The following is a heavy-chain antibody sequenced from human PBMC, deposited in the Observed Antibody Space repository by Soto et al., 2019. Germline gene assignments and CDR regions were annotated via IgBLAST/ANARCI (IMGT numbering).Heavy chain of an antibody. Sequence: SETLSLTCVVSGGPIISGGYCFTRIGQPPWRGLEWIGYISQSGSADYNPSLKSRVTISVDTSKNQFSLRLSSVTAADTAVYYCARDRNGLGGIDFWGQGILVTVSS. V-gene: IGHV4-30-2*01. J-gene: IGHJ4*02. CDR2: ISQSGSA. D-gene: IGHD1-1*01. CDR1: GGPIISGGYC. CDR3: ARDRNGLGGIDF.